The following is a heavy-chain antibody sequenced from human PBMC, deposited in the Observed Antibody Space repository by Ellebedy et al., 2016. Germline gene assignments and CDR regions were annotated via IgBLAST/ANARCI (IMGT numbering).Heavy chain of an antibody. CDR2: INPSGGNT. V-gene: IGHV1-46*01. CDR3: ARGDYGGKSPGRA. CDR1: GYTLTSYY. J-gene: IGHJ5*02. D-gene: IGHD4-23*01. Sequence: ASVTVSCXASGYTLTSYYMNWVRQAPGQGIEWLGIINPSGGNTNYAQKFQGRVSMATDTSTTTVYMELSSLRSEDTALYYCARGDYGGKSPGRAWGQGTLVTVSS.